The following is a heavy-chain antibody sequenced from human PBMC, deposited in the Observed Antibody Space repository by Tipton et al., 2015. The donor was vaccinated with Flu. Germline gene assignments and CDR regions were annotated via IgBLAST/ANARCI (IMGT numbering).Heavy chain of an antibody. CDR2: IYPGDSDT. D-gene: IGHD6-19*01. V-gene: IGHV5-51*03. Sequence: QLVQSGAEVKKPGESLKISCKGSGCKFTDYWIGWVRQMPGRGLEWMGIIYPGDSDTRYSPSFQGQVTISVDKSISTAYLQWSSLKASDTAVYYCARPLAVAGVRGWDSWGRGTLVTVSS. CDR1: GCKFTDYW. CDR3: ARPLAVAGVRGWDS. J-gene: IGHJ4*02.